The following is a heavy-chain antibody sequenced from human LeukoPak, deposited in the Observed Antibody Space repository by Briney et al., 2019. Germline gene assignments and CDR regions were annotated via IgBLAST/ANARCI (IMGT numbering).Heavy chain of an antibody. CDR3: ARAKVTVVVAATDWFDP. CDR1: GYTFTSYG. Sequence: GVSVKVSCKASGYTFTSYGISWVRQAPGQGLEWMGWISAYNGNTNYAQKLQGRVTMTTDTSTSTAYMELRSLRSDDTAVYYCARAKVTVVVAATDWFDPWGQGTLVTVSS. D-gene: IGHD2-15*01. V-gene: IGHV1-18*01. CDR2: ISAYNGNT. J-gene: IGHJ5*02.